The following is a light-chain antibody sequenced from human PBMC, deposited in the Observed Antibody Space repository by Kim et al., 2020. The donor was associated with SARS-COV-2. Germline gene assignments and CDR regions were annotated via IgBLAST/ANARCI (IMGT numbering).Light chain of an antibody. Sequence: SYELTQPPSVSVSPGQTASITCSGDKLGDKYACWYQQKPGQSPVLVIYQDSKRPSGIPERFSGSNSGNTATLTISGTQAMDEADYYCQAWDSSTVFCGGT. CDR1: KLGDKY. CDR3: QAWDSSTV. J-gene: IGLJ3*02. CDR2: QDS. V-gene: IGLV3-1*01.